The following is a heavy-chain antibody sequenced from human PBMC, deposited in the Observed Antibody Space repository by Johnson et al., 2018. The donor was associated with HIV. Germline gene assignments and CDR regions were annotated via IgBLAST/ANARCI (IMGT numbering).Heavy chain of an antibody. Sequence: VQLVESGGGLVQPGRSLRLSCAASGFTFDDYAMHWVRQAPGKGLEWVSGISWNSGSIGYADSVKGRFTISRDNSKNTLYLQMNSLRAGDTAVYYCARSATGTTADAFDIWGQGTMVTVSS. J-gene: IGHJ3*02. CDR3: ARSATGTTADAFDI. V-gene: IGHV3-9*01. D-gene: IGHD1-7*01. CDR2: ISWNSGSI. CDR1: GFTFDDYA.